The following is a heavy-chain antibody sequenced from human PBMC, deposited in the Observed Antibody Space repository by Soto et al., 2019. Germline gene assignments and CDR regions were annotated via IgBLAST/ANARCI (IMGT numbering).Heavy chain of an antibody. CDR3: AKEQLLWVGESPKQHYGMDV. V-gene: IGHV3-43*01. D-gene: IGHD3-10*01. CDR2: ISWDGGST. Sequence: EVQLVESGGVVVQPGGSLRLSCAASGFTFDDYTMHWVRQAPGKGLEWVSLISWDGGSTYYADSVKGRFTISRDNSKNSPYLQMNSLRTEDIALYYCAKEQLLWVGESPKQHYGMDVWGQGTTVTVSS. J-gene: IGHJ6*02. CDR1: GFTFDDYT.